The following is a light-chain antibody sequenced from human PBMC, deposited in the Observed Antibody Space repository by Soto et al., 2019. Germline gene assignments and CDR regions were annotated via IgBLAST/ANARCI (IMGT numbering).Light chain of an antibody. CDR2: EAS. Sequence: QSAMTQPASVSGSPGQSITISCTGTSSDVGSYNLVSWYQQHPGKAPKLMIYEASKRPSGVSNRFSGSKSGNTASLTISGLQDEYEADYFCCSYAGSRVFGGGTKLTVL. CDR3: CSYAGSRV. J-gene: IGLJ3*02. V-gene: IGLV2-23*01. CDR1: SSDVGSYNL.